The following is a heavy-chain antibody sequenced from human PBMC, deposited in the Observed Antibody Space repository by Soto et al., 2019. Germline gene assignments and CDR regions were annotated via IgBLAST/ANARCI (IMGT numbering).Heavy chain of an antibody. J-gene: IGHJ4*02. V-gene: IGHV1-8*01. CDR2: MNPHSGDT. D-gene: IGHD3-10*01. CDR3: ERGSPGPVDH. Sequence: WASVKVSCKASGYSFTSLHFNWVRQATGQGLEWIGWMNPHSGDTGFAQRFQGRVTMTRNTSINTAYMELRSLRSQDKAVYYRERGSPGPVDHWGQGTQVTVSS. CDR1: GYSFTSLH.